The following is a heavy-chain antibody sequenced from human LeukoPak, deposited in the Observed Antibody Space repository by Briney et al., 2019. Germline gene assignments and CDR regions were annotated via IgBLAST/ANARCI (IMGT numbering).Heavy chain of an antibody. CDR3: ARGRSTPYYDFWSGHTNTHSLNVGGPIDY. Sequence: GGSLRLSCAASGFTFSSYAMSWVRQAPGKGLEWVSAISGSGGSTYYADSVKGRFTISRDNSKNTLYLQMNSLRSEDTAVYYCARGRSTPYYDFWSGHTNTHSLNVGGPIDYWGQGTLVTVSS. J-gene: IGHJ4*02. V-gene: IGHV3-23*01. CDR1: GFTFSSYA. D-gene: IGHD3-3*01. CDR2: ISGSGGST.